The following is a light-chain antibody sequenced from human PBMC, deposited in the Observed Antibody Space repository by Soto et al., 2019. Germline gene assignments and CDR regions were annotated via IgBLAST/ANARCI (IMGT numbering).Light chain of an antibody. Sequence: DIQMTQSPSTLSASVGDRVTITSRASQGISSWLAWYQQKPGKAPKLLIYKASTLESGVPSNFSGSGSGTEFTLTISSLQPEDFATYYCQQYNSYPWTFGQGTKVDIK. CDR2: KAS. CDR3: QQYNSYPWT. V-gene: IGKV1-5*03. CDR1: QGISSW. J-gene: IGKJ1*01.